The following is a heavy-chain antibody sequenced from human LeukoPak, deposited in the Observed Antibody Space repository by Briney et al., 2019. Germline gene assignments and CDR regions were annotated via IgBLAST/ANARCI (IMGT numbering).Heavy chain of an antibody. CDR1: GFTFSSYA. CDR3: AKDHISLAGIAQCSSTSCLFDY. Sequence: GGSLRLSCAASGFTFSSYAMHWVRQAPGKGLEWVAFIRYDGSNKYYAESVKGRFTISRDNSKNTLYLQMNSLRAEDTAVYYCAKDHISLAGIAQCSSTSCLFDYWGQGTLVTVSS. V-gene: IGHV3-30*02. D-gene: IGHD2-2*01. CDR2: IRYDGSNK. J-gene: IGHJ4*02.